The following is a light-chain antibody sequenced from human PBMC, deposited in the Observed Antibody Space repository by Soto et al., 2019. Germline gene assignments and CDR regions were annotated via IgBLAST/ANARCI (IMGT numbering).Light chain of an antibody. CDR3: QQYNNWPPVT. Sequence: EIVMTQSPATLSVSPGERATLSCRASQSVSNNLAWYQQKPGQTPRLLIYGASTRATGIPVRFSGSGSGTEFTLTISSLQSEDYAVYYCQQYNNWPPVTFGQGTKLEIK. CDR1: QSVSNN. CDR2: GAS. J-gene: IGKJ2*01. V-gene: IGKV3-15*01.